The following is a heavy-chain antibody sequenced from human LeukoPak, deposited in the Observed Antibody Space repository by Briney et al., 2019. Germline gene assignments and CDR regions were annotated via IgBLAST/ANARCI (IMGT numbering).Heavy chain of an antibody. Sequence: ASVKVSCKTSGYTFTRHWIHWVRQAPGQGLEWVGIINPDGGYTMYAQNFQGRLSLTSDTSSTTVYMDLRSLTSQDTAVYYCARDHSNDDKSWWFDPWGQGTLVRVSS. J-gene: IGHJ5*02. D-gene: IGHD3-9*01. CDR1: GYTFTRHW. CDR2: INPDGGYT. CDR3: ARDHSNDDKSWWFDP. V-gene: IGHV1-46*01.